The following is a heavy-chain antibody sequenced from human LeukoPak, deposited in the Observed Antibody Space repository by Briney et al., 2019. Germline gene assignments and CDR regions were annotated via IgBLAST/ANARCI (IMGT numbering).Heavy chain of an antibody. J-gene: IGHJ3*02. CDR2: ISHNAHFK. V-gene: IGHV3-30*04. CDR3: AREMRLPHNEILIDRRAFDI. CDR1: GFNFSTFA. D-gene: IGHD3-9*01. Sequence: GGSLRLSCAASGFNFSTFALHWVRQAPGKGLEWVALISHNAHFKYYADSVKGRFTVSRDTSKNMLHLQMDSLRTEETALYYCAREMRLPHNEILIDRRAFDIWGQGTMVTVSS.